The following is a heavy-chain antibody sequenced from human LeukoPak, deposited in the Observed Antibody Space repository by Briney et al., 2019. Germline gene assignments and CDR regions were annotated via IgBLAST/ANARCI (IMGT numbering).Heavy chain of an antibody. D-gene: IGHD1-14*01. Sequence: GGSQRLSCAASGFTFSSYWMHWVRQAPGKGLGWVSATSTSGDSTYYADSVKGRFSISRDNSKSTLYLHMNSLRAEDTAVYYCAKGCDGNRPIDHWGQGTLVTVSS. V-gene: IGHV3-23*01. J-gene: IGHJ4*02. CDR1: GFTFSSYW. CDR3: AKGCDGNRPIDH. CDR2: TSTSGDST.